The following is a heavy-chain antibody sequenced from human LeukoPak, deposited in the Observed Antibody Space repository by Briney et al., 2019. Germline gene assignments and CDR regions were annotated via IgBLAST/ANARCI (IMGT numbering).Heavy chain of an antibody. V-gene: IGHV4-31*03. D-gene: IGHD3-22*01. CDR3: ARCKDSSVYYYYYGMDV. J-gene: IGHJ6*02. Sequence: SETLSLTCTVSSGSISSGGYYWSWIRQHPGKGLEWIGYIYYSGSTYYNPSLKSRVTISVDTSKNQFSLKLSSVTAADTAVYYCARCKDSSVYYYYYGMDVWGQGTTVTVSS. CDR2: IYYSGST. CDR1: SGSISSGGYY.